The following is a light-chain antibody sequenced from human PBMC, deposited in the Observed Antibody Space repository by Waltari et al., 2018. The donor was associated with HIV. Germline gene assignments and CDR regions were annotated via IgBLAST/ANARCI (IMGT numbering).Light chain of an antibody. V-gene: IGLV1-51*01. CDR3: GTWDSSLSVVV. CDR1: SSNIGNNY. CDR2: DNN. J-gene: IGLJ2*01. Sequence: QSVLTQPPSVSAAPGPKVTISCSGSSSNIGNNYVYWYQQLPGTARKLLIYDNNKRPSGIPDRFSGAKYGTLATLGITGLQTGDEADYYCGTWDSSLSVVVFGGGTKLTVL.